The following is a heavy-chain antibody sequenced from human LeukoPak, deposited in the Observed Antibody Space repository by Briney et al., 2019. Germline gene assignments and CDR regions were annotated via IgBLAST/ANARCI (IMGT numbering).Heavy chain of an antibody. D-gene: IGHD3-22*01. CDR2: IYYSGST. CDR3: ARPDYYDGGMDV. Sequence: SSQTLSLTCAVSGGSISSSSYYWGWIRQPPGKGLEWIGSIYYSGSTYYNPSLKSRVTISVDTSKNQFSLKLSSVTAADTAVYYCARPDYYDGGMDVWGQGTTVTVSS. J-gene: IGHJ6*02. V-gene: IGHV4-39*01. CDR1: GGSISSSSYY.